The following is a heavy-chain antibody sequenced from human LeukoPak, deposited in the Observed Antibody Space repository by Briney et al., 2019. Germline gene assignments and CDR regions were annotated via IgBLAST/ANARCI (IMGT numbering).Heavy chain of an antibody. J-gene: IGHJ4*02. CDR3: AKKGQADDYGKPD. CDR1: GFTVSSNS. D-gene: IGHD4-17*01. V-gene: IGHV3-23*01. CDR2: ISGSGGST. Sequence: GGSLRLSCAASGFTVSSNSLTWVRQAPGKGLEWVSAISGSGGSTDYADSVKGRFTISRDNSKNTLYLQTNNLRADDTAVYYCAKKGQADDYGKPDWGQGTLVTVSS.